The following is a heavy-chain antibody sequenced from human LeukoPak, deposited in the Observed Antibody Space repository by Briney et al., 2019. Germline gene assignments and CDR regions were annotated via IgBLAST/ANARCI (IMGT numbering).Heavy chain of an antibody. CDR3: ARRRDGYNYDFDH. CDR2: IYYSGST. V-gene: IGHV4-59*08. CDR1: GGSISSYY. Sequence: KPSETLSLTCTVSGGSISSYYWSWIRQLPGKGLEWIGYIYYSGSTNYNPSLKSRVTISVDTSKNQFSLKLSSVTAADTAVYYCARRRDGYNYDFDHWGQGTLVTVSS. D-gene: IGHD5-24*01. J-gene: IGHJ4*02.